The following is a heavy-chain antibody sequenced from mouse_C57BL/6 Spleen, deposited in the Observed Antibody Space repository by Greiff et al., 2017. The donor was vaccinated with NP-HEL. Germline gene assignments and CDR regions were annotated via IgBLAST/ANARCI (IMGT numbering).Heavy chain of an antibody. V-gene: IGHV1-61*01. J-gene: IGHJ2*01. D-gene: IGHD1-1*02. CDR1: GYTFTSYW. CDR2: IYPSDSET. Sequence: QVQLQQPGAELVRPGSSVKLSCKASGYTFTSYWMDWVKQRPGQGLEWIGNIYPSDSETHYNQKFKDKATLTVDKSSSTAYMQLSSLTSEDSAVYYGAIYFYGDYFDYWGQGTTLTVSS. CDR3: AIYFYGDYFDY.